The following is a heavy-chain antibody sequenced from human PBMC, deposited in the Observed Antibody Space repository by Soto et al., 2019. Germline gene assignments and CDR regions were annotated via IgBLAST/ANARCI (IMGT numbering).Heavy chain of an antibody. CDR1: GDTFSSYA. CDR2: IISLYGTT. V-gene: IGHV1-69*06. J-gene: IGHJ5*01. D-gene: IGHD2-15*01. Sequence: QVQMEQSGAEVKKPGSSVKVSRKTSGDTFSSYAISWVRQAPGQGLAWMGGIISLYGTTYYAQNFQGRVTIPSDKSTPTAYMDLASRRSEHTAVYFCARDLYCSGGSCHDGRFDSWGQGTLVTVSS. CDR3: ARDLYCSGGSCHDGRFDS.